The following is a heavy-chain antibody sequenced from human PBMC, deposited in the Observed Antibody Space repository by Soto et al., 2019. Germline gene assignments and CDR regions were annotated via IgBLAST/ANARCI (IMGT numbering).Heavy chain of an antibody. CDR3: AKGKTTGWYYFDY. CDR2: ISASGRDT. J-gene: IGHJ4*02. CDR1: GFTFSNFA. V-gene: IGHV3-23*01. Sequence: QSGGSLRLSCVGSGFTFSNFAMSWVRQAPGKGLEWVSGISASGRDTYYADSVKDRFTISRDSSRNTLYLQMNSLRAEDTATYYCAKGKTTGWYYFDYWGQGALVTVSS. D-gene: IGHD6-19*01.